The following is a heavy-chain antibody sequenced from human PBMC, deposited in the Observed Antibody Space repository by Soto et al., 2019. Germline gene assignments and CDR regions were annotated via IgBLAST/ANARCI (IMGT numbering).Heavy chain of an antibody. D-gene: IGHD5-12*01. J-gene: IGHJ5*02. Sequence: GGSLRLSCAASGFTFSSYAMHWVRQAPGKGLEWVAVISYDGSNKYYADSVKGRFTISRDNSKNTLYLQMNSLRAEDTAVYYCARDSGYDYWFDPWGQGTLVTVSS. CDR1: GFTFSSYA. CDR2: ISYDGSNK. CDR3: ARDSGYDYWFDP. V-gene: IGHV3-30-3*01.